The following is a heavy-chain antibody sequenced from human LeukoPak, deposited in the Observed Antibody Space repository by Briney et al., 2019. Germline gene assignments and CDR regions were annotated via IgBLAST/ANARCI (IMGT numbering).Heavy chain of an antibody. Sequence: PSETLSLTCTVSGGSIRSSSYYWGWIRQPPGKGLEWIGYIYYSGSTNYNPSLKSRVTISVDTSKNQFSLKLSSVTAADTAVYYCARLYYYGSGSYVFDYWGQGTLVTVSS. CDR1: GGSIRSSSYY. CDR3: ARLYYYGSGSYVFDY. CDR2: IYYSGST. V-gene: IGHV4-61*05. D-gene: IGHD3-10*01. J-gene: IGHJ4*02.